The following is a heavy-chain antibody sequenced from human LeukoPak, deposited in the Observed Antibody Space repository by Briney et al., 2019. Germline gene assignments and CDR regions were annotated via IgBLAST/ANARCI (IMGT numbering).Heavy chain of an antibody. CDR2: IYTSGST. J-gene: IGHJ6*03. V-gene: IGHV4-4*07. Sequence: PSETLSLTCTVSGGSISSYYWSWIRQPAGKGLEWIGRIYTSGSTNYNPSLKSRVTMSVDTSKNQFSLKLSPVTAADTAVYYCARSEQLAPRYYYYYMDVWGKGTTVTVSS. D-gene: IGHD6-6*01. CDR3: ARSEQLAPRYYYYYMDV. CDR1: GGSISSYY.